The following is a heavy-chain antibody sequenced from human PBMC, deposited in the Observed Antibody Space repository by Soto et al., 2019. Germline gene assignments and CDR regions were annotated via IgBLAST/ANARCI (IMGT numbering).Heavy chain of an antibody. V-gene: IGHV1-3*01. Sequence: ASVKVSCKASGYTFTSYAMHWVRQAPGQRFEWMGWINAGNGNTKYSQKFQGRVTITRDTSASTAYMELSSLRSEDTAVYYCAIVLLWFWETYYYGMDVWGQGTTVTVSS. CDR3: AIVLLWFWETYYYGMDV. CDR1: GYTFTSYA. J-gene: IGHJ6*02. D-gene: IGHD3-10*01. CDR2: INAGNGNT.